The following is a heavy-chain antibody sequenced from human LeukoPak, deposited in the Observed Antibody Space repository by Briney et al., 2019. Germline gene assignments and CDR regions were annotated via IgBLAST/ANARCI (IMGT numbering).Heavy chain of an antibody. CDR3: ARGRKGIAAAGTFDY. Sequence: GASVKVSCKASGYIFSDYYMHWVRPAPGQGLEWMGWINPNSGGTNYAQKFQGRVTMTRDTSISTAYMELSRLRSDDAAVYYCARGRKGIAAAGTFDYWGQGTLVTVSS. D-gene: IGHD6-13*01. CDR2: INPNSGGT. J-gene: IGHJ4*02. V-gene: IGHV1-2*02. CDR1: GYIFSDYY.